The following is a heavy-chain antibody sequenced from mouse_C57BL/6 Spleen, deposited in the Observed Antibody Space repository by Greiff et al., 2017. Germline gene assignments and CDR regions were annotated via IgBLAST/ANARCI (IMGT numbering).Heavy chain of an antibody. CDR3: ARDAWRSNYGYFDV. CDR1: GFTFSDFY. Sequence: DVMLVESGGGLVQSGRSLRLSCATSGFTFSDFYMEWVRQAPGKGLEWFAASRNKANDYTTEYSASVKGRFIVSRDNSQSILYLQMNGLIAEDTAIYYCARDAWRSNYGYFDVWGTGTTVTVSS. CDR2: SRNKANDYTT. J-gene: IGHJ1*03. D-gene: IGHD2-5*01. V-gene: IGHV7-1*01.